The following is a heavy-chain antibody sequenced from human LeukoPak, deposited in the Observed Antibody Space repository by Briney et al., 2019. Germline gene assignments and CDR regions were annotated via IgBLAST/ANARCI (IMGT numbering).Heavy chain of an antibody. CDR1: GFTFSSYW. D-gene: IGHD6-19*01. CDR2: IKQDGSEK. J-gene: IGHJ6*03. V-gene: IGHV3-7*01. Sequence: GGSLRLSCAASGFTFSSYWMSWVRQAPGKGLEWVANIKQDGSEKYYVDSVKGRFTISRDNAKNSLYLQMNSLRAEDTAVYYCARDRVSSSGWYSIWYYYYYMDVWGKGTTVTISS. CDR3: ARDRVSSSGWYSIWYYYYYMDV.